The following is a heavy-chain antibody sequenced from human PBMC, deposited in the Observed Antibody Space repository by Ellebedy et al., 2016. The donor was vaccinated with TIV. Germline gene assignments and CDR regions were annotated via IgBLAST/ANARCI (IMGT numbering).Heavy chain of an antibody. CDR1: GFTFSSYA. CDR3: TRGQTTSEY. Sequence: GGSLRLSCAASGFTFSSYAMHWVRQAPGKGLEWVAVISYDGSNKYYADSVKGRFTISRDNSKNTLYLQMNSLRVEDTAVYYCTRGQTTSEYWGQGTLVTVSS. CDR2: ISYDGSNK. D-gene: IGHD4-17*01. J-gene: IGHJ4*02. V-gene: IGHV3-30-3*01.